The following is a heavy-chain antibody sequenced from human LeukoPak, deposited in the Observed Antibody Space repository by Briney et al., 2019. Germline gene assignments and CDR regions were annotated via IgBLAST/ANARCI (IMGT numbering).Heavy chain of an antibody. CDR1: GFIFRNYE. D-gene: IGHD6-13*01. J-gene: IGHJ3*02. V-gene: IGHV3-48*03. Sequence: GGSLSLSCAPSGFIFRNYEMNWVRQAPGKGLEWISYISSSATAIHYADSVKGRFTISRDNTKNSLYLQMDSLRAEDTAVYYCALAAAGTGAFDIWGQGTMVTVSS. CDR3: ALAAAGTGAFDI. CDR2: ISSSATAI.